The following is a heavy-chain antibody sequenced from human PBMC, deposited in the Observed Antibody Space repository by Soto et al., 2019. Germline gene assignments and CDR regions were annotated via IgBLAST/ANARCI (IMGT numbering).Heavy chain of an antibody. D-gene: IGHD4-17*01. CDR1: GFTVSSNY. CDR3: ASRINSYGAHDF. CDR2: IYTDGST. Sequence: EVQLVESGGGLVQPGGSLRLTCAASGFTVSSNYMSWVRQAPGKGLEWVSIIYTDGSTYYADSVKGRFTLSRDDSKNTLYLQINSMRVEDTAVYYCASRINSYGAHDFSGQGTLVTVSS. V-gene: IGHV3-66*01. J-gene: IGHJ4*02.